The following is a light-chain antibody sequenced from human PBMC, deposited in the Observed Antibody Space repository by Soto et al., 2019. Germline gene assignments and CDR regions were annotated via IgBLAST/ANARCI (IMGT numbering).Light chain of an antibody. CDR1: HNIDTW. CDR3: QQHADYPIT. J-gene: IGKJ4*01. Sequence: DIQITQSPSTLSSSIGDTVTITCRASHNIDTWLAWFQQKAGKAPNLLIYKASTLETGVPSRFSGSASGTEFTLTISSLQPDDFATYYCQQHADYPITFGGGTKVDIK. V-gene: IGKV1-5*03. CDR2: KAS.